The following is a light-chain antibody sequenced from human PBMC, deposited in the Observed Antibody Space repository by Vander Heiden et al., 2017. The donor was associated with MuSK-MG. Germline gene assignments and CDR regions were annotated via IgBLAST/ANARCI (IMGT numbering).Light chain of an antibody. CDR3: QQRSNWPRT. CDR1: QSVSSY. J-gene: IGKJ1*01. CDR2: DAS. V-gene: IGKV3-11*01. Sequence: EIVLTHSPAPLSLSPRDRATLSRRASQSVSSYLAWYQQKPGQAPRLLIYDASNRATGIPARFSGSGSGTDFTLTISSLEPEDLAVYYCQQRSNWPRTFGQGTKVEIK.